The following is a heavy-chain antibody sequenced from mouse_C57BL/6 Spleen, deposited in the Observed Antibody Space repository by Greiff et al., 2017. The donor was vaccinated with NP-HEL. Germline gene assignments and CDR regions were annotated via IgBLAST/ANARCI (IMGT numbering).Heavy chain of an antibody. J-gene: IGHJ4*01. CDR3: ARVCQPDYYAMDY. CDR1: GYTFTSYW. V-gene: IGHV1-55*01. D-gene: IGHD2-10*02. Sequence: QVQLQQPGAELVKPGASVKMSCKASGYTFTSYWITWVKQRPGQGLEWIGDIYPGSGSTNYNEKYKSKATPTVDTASSTAYMQLSSLTSEDSAVYYCARVCQPDYYAMDYWGQGTSVTVSS. CDR2: IYPGSGST.